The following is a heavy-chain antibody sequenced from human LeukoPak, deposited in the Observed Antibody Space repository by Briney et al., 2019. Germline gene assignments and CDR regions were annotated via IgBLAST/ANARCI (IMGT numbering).Heavy chain of an antibody. D-gene: IGHD4-23*01. CDR3: ARVQAYGGKGYFDY. CDR2: IYTSGST. CDR1: GGSISSGSYY. Sequence: SETLSLTCTVSGGSISSGSYYWSWIRQPAGKGLEWIGRIYTSGSTNYNPSLQSRVTISVDTSKNQFSLKLNSVTAADTAVYYCARVQAYGGKGYFDYWGQGTLVTVSS. V-gene: IGHV4-61*02. J-gene: IGHJ4*02.